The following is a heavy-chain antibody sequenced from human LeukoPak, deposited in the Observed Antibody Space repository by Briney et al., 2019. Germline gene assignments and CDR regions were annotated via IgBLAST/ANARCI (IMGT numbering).Heavy chain of an antibody. CDR3: ARIGYSSSSFDY. V-gene: IGHV3-7*01. D-gene: IGHD6-13*01. J-gene: IGHJ4*02. CDR2: IKQDGSEK. Sequence: PGGSLRLSCAASGFRFSNYWMSWVRQAPGKGLEWVDNIKQDGSEKDYVDSMKGRFTISRDNTKNSVYLQVNSLRAEDTAVHHCARIGYSSSSFDYWGQGTLVTVSS. CDR1: GFRFSNYW.